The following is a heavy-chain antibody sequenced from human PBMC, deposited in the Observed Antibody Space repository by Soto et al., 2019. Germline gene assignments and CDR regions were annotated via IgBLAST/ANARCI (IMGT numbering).Heavy chain of an antibody. CDR3: ARGKTYCGGDCYLVFDY. CDR2: INPSGGST. J-gene: IGHJ4*02. CDR1: GYTFTSYY. D-gene: IGHD2-21*02. Sequence: ASVKVSCKASGYTFTSYYMHWVRQARGQGLEWMGIINPSGGSTSYAQKFQGRVTMARDTSTSTVYMELSSLRSEDTAVYYCARGKTYCGGDCYLVFDYWGQGTLVTVSS. V-gene: IGHV1-46*03.